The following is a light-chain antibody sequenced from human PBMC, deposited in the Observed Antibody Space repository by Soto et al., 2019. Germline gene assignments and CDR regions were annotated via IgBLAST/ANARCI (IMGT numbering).Light chain of an antibody. Sequence: DMVMTQSPLSVPVTAGEPACIXXRSGQSPLHSNGNNYLDWYQQKPGQAPXXLIYGASNRATGIPDRFSGSGSGTDFTLTISRLEPEDFAVYYCQQYGSSGTFGQGTKVDIK. CDR3: QQYGSSGT. V-gene: IGKV3-20*01. CDR2: GAS. CDR1: QSPLHSNGNNY. J-gene: IGKJ1*01.